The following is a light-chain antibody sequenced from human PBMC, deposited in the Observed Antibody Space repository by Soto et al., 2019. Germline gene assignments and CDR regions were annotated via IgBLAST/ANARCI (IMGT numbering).Light chain of an antibody. J-gene: IGKJ1*01. CDR1: QSISDS. V-gene: IGKV1-27*01. Sequence: DIQMTQSPPSLSASVGDRVTITCRASQSISDSLAWYQQKPGKVPKLLIYAASTLLPWVPVRFSGTGTGTDFTLTISSLQPEDFATYYCQKYDSAPRTFGQGTKVEVK. CDR3: QKYDSAPRT. CDR2: AAS.